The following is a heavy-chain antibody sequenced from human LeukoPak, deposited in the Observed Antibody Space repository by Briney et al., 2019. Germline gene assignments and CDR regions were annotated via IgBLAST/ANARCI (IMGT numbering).Heavy chain of an antibody. CDR3: AKTWIQLRLYFDY. CDR2: ISGSGGST. Sequence: GGSLRLSCAASGFTFSSYAMSWVRQAPGKRLEWVSAISGSGGSTYYADSVKGRFTISRDNSKNTLYLQMNSLRAEDTAVYYCAKTWIQLRLYFDYWGQGTLVTVSS. CDR1: GFTFSSYA. J-gene: IGHJ4*02. D-gene: IGHD5-18*01. V-gene: IGHV3-23*01.